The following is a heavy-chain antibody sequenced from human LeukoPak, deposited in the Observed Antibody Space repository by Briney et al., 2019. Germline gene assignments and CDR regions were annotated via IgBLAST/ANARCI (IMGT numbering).Heavy chain of an antibody. D-gene: IGHD4-11*01. CDR3: ARLTTVTRYYYYYYYMDV. Sequence: SVKVSCKTSGYTFTSYDINWVRQATGQGLEWVGWMNPNSGNTGYAQKFQGRVTMTRNTSISTAYMELSSLRSEDTAVYYCARLTTVTRYYYYYYYMDVWGKGTTVTVSS. CDR1: GYTFTSYD. J-gene: IGHJ6*03. V-gene: IGHV1-8*01. CDR2: MNPNSGNT.